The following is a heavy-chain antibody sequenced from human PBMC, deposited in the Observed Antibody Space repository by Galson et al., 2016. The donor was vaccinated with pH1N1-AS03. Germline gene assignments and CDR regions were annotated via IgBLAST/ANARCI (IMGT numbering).Heavy chain of an antibody. D-gene: IGHD6-13*01. CDR1: GFSFSSYW. CDR3: TRGGYSSTWYWVY. J-gene: IGHJ4*02. Sequence: SLRLSCAASGFSFSSYWMTWVRLTPGKGLEWVANINQDGSAVHYVDSVKGRFTISRDNAKNSLSLQMNSLRDEDTAVYYCTRGGYSSTWYWVYWSQGTLVTVSS. V-gene: IGHV3-7*03. CDR2: INQDGSAV.